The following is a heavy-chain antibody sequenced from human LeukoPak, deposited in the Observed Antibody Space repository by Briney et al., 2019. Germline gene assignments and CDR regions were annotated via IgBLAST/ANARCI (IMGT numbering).Heavy chain of an antibody. CDR3: AGRGIGLVPPFDY. CDR2: ISSSSSYI. CDR1: GFTFSSYS. D-gene: IGHD6-19*01. J-gene: IGHJ4*02. V-gene: IGHV3-21*01. Sequence: GGSLRLSCAASGFTFSSYSMNWVRQAPGKGLEWVSSISSSSSYIYYADSVKGRFTISRDNAKNSLYLQMNSLRAEDTAVYYCAGRGIGLVPPFDYWGQGTLVTVSS.